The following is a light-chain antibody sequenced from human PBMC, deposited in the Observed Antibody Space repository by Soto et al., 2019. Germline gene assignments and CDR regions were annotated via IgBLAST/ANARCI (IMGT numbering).Light chain of an antibody. J-gene: IGKJ2*01. V-gene: IGKV4-1*01. CDR1: QSVLYSSNNKNY. Sequence: DIVMTQSPDSLAVSLGERATINCKSSQSVLYSSNNKNYLAWYQQKPGQPPKMVIYWASTRESGVPDRFSGSGSGKDVTLTISSLQAEDVAVYYCQQYYSIPYTFGQGTKLEIK. CDR2: WAS. CDR3: QQYYSIPYT.